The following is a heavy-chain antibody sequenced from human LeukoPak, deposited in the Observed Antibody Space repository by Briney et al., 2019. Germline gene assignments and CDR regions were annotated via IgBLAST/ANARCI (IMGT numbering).Heavy chain of an antibody. V-gene: IGHV3-7*01. J-gene: IGHJ4*02. D-gene: IGHD3-3*01. CDR2: IKQDGSEK. CDR3: ARAQSGFWSGYCFDY. CDR1: GFTFSSYW. Sequence: GGSLRLSCAASGFTFSSYWMHWVRQAPGKGLEWVANIKQDGSEKYYVDSVKGRFAVSRDNAKNSLYLQMNSLRAEDTAVYYCARAQSGFWSGYCFDYWGQGTLVTVSS.